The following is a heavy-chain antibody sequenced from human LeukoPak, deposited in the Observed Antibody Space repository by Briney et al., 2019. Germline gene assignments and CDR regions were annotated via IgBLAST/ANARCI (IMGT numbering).Heavy chain of an antibody. J-gene: IGHJ3*02. CDR2: ISPYNGQT. V-gene: IGHV1-18*01. CDR1: GYAFTVHG. D-gene: IGHD1-1*01. Sequence: ASVKVSCKSSGYAFTVHGISWVRQAPGQGLEWMGWISPYNGQTKFAQQFQGRVTLTIDTYRSIVYMEVKSLRSDDTAVYYCARDHTGETFLDAFDIWGQGTMVTVAS. CDR3: ARDHTGETFLDAFDI.